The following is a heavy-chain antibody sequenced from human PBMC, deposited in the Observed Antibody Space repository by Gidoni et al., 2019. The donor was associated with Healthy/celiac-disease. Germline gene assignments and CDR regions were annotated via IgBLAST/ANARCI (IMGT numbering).Heavy chain of an antibody. CDR3: AKARDDDILTGYYLPPGMDV. D-gene: IGHD3-9*01. J-gene: IGHJ6*04. V-gene: IGHV3-23*01. Sequence: EVQLLESGGGLVQPGGSLRLSCAASGFTLSSYAMSWVRQAPGKGLEWVSAISGSGGSTYYADSVKGRFTISRDNSKTTLYLQMNSLRAEDTAVYYCAKARDDDILTGYYLPPGMDVWGKGTTVTVSS. CDR2: ISGSGGST. CDR1: GFTLSSYA.